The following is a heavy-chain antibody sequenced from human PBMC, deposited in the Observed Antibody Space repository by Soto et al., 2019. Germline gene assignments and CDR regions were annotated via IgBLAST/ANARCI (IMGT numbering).Heavy chain of an antibody. J-gene: IGHJ4*02. V-gene: IGHV1-18*01. Sequence: QVQLVQSGAEVKKPGASVKVSCKASGYTFSNYGFSWLRQAPGQGLEWMGWIYIDDTKYAQNLQGRVTMTTDTSTSTIYRELRSLTSDDTAVYYCARDRDWNLDYWGQGTLVTVSS. D-gene: IGHD1-1*01. CDR1: GYTFSNYG. CDR2: IYIDDT. CDR3: ARDRDWNLDY.